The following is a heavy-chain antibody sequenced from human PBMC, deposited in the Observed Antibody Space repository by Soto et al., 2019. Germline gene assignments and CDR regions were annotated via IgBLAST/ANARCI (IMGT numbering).Heavy chain of an antibody. J-gene: IGHJ4*02. V-gene: IGHV3-72*01. CDR2: TKNKANSYTT. CDR1: GFTFSYRY. CDR3: TIEGAYPGPDFDY. D-gene: IGHD3-16*01. Sequence: GGSLGLSFAASGFTFSYRYMDWVRQATGKGLEWVGRTKNKANSYTTEYAASVKGRFTISRDDSRNSVYLQMNSLKTDDTAVYYCTIEGAYPGPDFDYWGQGTLVTVYS.